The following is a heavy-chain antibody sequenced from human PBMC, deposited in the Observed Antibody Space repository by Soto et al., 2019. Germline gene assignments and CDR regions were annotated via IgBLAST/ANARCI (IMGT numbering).Heavy chain of an antibody. J-gene: IGHJ6*02. CDR1: GFTVSSNY. CDR2: IYSGDTT. Sequence: EVQLVESGGGLIQPGGSLRLSCAASGFTVSSNYMSWVRQAPGKGLEWVSVIYSGDTTYYADSVKGRFTTSRDNSKNTLYLQMNSLRAEDTAVYYCARDLRTLYGMDVWGQGTRSPSP. CDR3: ARDLRTLYGMDV. V-gene: IGHV3-53*01.